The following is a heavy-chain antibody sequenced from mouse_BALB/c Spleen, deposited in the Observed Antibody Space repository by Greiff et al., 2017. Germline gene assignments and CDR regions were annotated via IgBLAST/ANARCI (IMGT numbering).Heavy chain of an antibody. J-gene: IGHJ4*01. CDR1: GFTFSDYY. D-gene: IGHD2-14*01. V-gene: IGHV5-4*02. CDR3: ARVRYDAAMDY. CDR2: ISDGGSYT. Sequence: EVQGVESGGGLVKPGGSLKLSFAASGFTFSDYYMYWVRQTPEKRLEWVATISDGGSYTYYPDSVKGRFTISRDNAKNNLYLQMSSLKSEDTAMYYCARVRYDAAMDYWGQGTSVTVSS.